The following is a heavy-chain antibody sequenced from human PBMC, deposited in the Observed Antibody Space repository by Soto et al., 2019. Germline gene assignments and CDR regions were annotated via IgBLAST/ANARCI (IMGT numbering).Heavy chain of an antibody. V-gene: IGHV1-3*05. CDR1: GYTSTSLA. D-gene: IGHD6-13*01. J-gene: IGHJ5*02. Sequence: QVQLVQSGAEEKKPGASVKVSCKASGYTSTSLACHWFRRPPGQGLGGMGWINAGNGNTKNSKKFQGRVTITTDTSASTAYMELSSLRSEDTAVYYCARDGIAAAGTSWFDPWGQGTLVTVSS. CDR2: INAGNGNT. CDR3: ARDGIAAAGTSWFDP.